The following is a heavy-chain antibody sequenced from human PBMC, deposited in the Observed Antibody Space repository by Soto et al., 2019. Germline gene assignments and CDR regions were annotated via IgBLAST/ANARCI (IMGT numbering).Heavy chain of an antibody. V-gene: IGHV3-64D*06. CDR2: ISSNGGNT. CDR1: GFSFSKYN. J-gene: IGHJ4*02. D-gene: IGHD1-26*01. CDR3: VKGGAFDY. Sequence: PGGSLRLSCLASGFSFSKYNMHWVRQAPGKGLEYLSVISSNGGNTYYIDSVRGRFIISRDNAKNTLYLQMSSLRADDTAVYYCVKGGAFDYWGQRTQVTVSS.